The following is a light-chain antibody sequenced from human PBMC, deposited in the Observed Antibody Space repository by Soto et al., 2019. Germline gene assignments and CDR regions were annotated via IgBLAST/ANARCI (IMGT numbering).Light chain of an antibody. CDR1: QSIVNW. CDR2: DAS. CDR3: QRYDSYSRT. V-gene: IGKV1-5*01. J-gene: IGKJ1*01. Sequence: IQMTQSPSTLSASVGDRVTITCRASQSIVNWLAWYQQKPGKAPKLLIYDASSLESGVPSRFSGSGSGTEFTLTITSLQPDDFATYYCQRYDSYSRTFGQGTKVDIK.